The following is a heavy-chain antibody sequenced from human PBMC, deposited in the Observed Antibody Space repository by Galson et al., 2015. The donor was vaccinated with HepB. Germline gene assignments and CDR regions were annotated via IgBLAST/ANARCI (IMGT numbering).Heavy chain of an antibody. Sequence: SVKVSCKASGGTFSSYAISWVRQAPGQGLEWMGGIIPIFGTANYAQKFQGRVTITADESTSTAYMELSSLRSEDTAVYYCAREGTPHELRFCSSTSCEKYFDYWGQGTLVTVSS. CDR1: GGTFSSYA. CDR2: IIPIFGTA. V-gene: IGHV1-69*13. D-gene: IGHD2-2*01. J-gene: IGHJ4*02. CDR3: AREGTPHELRFCSSTSCEKYFDY.